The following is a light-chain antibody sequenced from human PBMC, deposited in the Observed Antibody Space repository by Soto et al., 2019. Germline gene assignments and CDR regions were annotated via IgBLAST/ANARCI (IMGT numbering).Light chain of an antibody. CDR3: QQRSNGLT. CDR2: DAS. CDR1: QSVSSSY. J-gene: IGKJ4*01. V-gene: IGKV3D-20*02. Sequence: EIVLTQSPGTLSLSPGERATLSCRASQSVSSSYLAWYQQKPGQAPSLLIYDASNRATGIPARFSGSGSGTDLTLTISSLEPEDFAVYYCQQRSNGLTFGGGTKVDI.